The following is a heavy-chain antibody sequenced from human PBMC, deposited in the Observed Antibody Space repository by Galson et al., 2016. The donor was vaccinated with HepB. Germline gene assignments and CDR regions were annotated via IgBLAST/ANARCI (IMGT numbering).Heavy chain of an antibody. CDR3: AGHRGRPWGYYYCGMDV. V-gene: IGHV4-39*07. Sequence: SETLSLTCTVSGGSISSSSYYWDWIRQPPGKGLEWIGSLYYSGSTYYNPSLKSRDTISVVTSKNQFSLMLTSVTAADTAVYYCAGHRGRPWGYYYCGMDVWGQGATVTVSS. J-gene: IGHJ6*02. CDR1: GGSISSSSYY. D-gene: IGHD7-27*01. CDR2: LYYSGST.